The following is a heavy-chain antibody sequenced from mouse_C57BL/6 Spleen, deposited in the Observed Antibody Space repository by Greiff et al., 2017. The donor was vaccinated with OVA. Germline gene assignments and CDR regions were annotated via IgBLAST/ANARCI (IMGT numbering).Heavy chain of an antibody. J-gene: IGHJ2*01. CDR2: IYPGDGDT. Sequence: VQGVESGPELVKPGASVKISCKASGYAFSSSWMNWVKQRPGKGLEWIGRIYPGDGDTNYNGKFKGKATLTADKSSSTAYMQLSSLTSEDSAVYFCARGVPPFDYWGQGTTLTVSS. CDR1: GYAFSSSW. CDR3: ARGVPPFDY. V-gene: IGHV1-82*01.